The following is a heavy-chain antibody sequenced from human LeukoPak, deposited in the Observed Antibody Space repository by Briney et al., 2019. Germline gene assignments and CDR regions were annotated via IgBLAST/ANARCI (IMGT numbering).Heavy chain of an antibody. D-gene: IGHD3-10*01. CDR3: AKDRFGHTDQRPLAVVS. CDR2: IGGSGIRT. Sequence: GGSLRLSRAASGFNFNYYAMTWVRQAPGKGLEWVSGIGGSGIRTYYADSVRGRFTVSRDNSKNILTLHLSSLRVEDTALYYCAKDRFGHTDQRPLAVVSWGQGTLVIVSS. CDR1: GFNFNYYA. J-gene: IGHJ4*02. V-gene: IGHV3-23*01.